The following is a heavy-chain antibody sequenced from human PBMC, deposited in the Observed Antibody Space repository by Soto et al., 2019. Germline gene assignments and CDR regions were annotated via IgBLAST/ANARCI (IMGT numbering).Heavy chain of an antibody. CDR3: ARLEAAMVYGGSYYFDY. CDR1: GGSISSSSYY. CDR2: IYYSGST. V-gene: IGHV4-39*01. J-gene: IGHJ4*02. D-gene: IGHD5-18*01. Sequence: QLQLQESGPGLVKPSETLSLTCTVSGGSISSSSYYWGWIRQPPGKGLEWIGSIYYSGSTYYNPSLQSRVTRSVDTSKNQFSLKLSSVTAADTAVYYRARLEAAMVYGGSYYFDYWGQGTLVTVSS.